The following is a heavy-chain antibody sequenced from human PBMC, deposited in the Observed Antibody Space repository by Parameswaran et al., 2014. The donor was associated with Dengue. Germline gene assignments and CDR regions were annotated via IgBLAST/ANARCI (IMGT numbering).Heavy chain of an antibody. D-gene: IGHD6-19*01. J-gene: IGHJ4*02. CDR3: ARGSSGPPTDY. Sequence: VRQAPGKGLEWVAVISYDGSNKYYADSVKGRFTISRDNSKNTLYLQMNSLRAEDTAVYYCARGSSGPPTDYWGQGTLVTVSS. V-gene: IGHV3-30-3*01. CDR2: ISYDGSNK.